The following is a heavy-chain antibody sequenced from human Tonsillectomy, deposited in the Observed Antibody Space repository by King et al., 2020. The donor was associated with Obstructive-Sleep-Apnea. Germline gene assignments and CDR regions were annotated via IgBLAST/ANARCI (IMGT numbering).Heavy chain of an antibody. Sequence: VQLQESGPGLVKPSETLSLTCTVSGVSISSYYWSWIRQPAGKGLEWIGRIYTSGSTNYNPSLKSRVTMSVDTSKNQFSLKLSSVTPADTAVYYCARDHPSVGELSTHWGQGTLVTVSS. D-gene: IGHD3-10*01. CDR3: ARDHPSVGELSTH. J-gene: IGHJ4*02. CDR1: GVSISSYY. CDR2: IYTSGST. V-gene: IGHV4-4*07.